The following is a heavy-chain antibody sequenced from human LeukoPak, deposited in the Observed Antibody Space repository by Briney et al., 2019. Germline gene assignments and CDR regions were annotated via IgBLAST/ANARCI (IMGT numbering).Heavy chain of an antibody. V-gene: IGHV3-30*04. CDR3: AREAMVTTGDYYFDY. D-gene: IGHD4/OR15-4a*01. CDR1: GFTFSSYA. CDR2: ISYDGSNK. Sequence: SGGSLRLSCAASGFTFSSYAMHWVRQAPGKGLEWVAVISYDGSNKYYADSVKGRFTISRDNSKNTLYLQMNSLRAEDTAVYYCAREAMVTTGDYYFDYWGQGTLVTVSS. J-gene: IGHJ4*02.